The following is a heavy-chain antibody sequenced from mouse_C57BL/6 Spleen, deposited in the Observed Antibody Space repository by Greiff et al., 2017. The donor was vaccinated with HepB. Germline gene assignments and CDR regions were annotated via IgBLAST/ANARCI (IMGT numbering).Heavy chain of an antibody. J-gene: IGHJ3*01. CDR3: APNYGNYVWCAY. CDR1: GFNIKDYY. Sequence: VQLQQSGAELVKPGASVKLSCTASGFNIKDYYMHWVKQRTEQGLEWIGRIDPEDGETKYAPKFQGKATITAATSTNTAYLHLSSLTSEDTAVYYCAPNYGNYVWCAYGGQGTLVTVSA. V-gene: IGHV14-2*01. D-gene: IGHD2-1*01. CDR2: IDPEDGET.